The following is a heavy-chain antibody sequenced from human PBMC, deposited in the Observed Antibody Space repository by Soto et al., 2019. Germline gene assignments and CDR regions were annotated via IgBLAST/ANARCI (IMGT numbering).Heavy chain of an antibody. CDR3: TRDPGLRNGMDV. CDR2: MSSDGSNK. CDR1: GFTCSIYV. D-gene: IGHD1-1*01. J-gene: IGHJ6*02. V-gene: IGHV3-30*14. Sequence: GGSLRLSCAASGFTCSIYVVHWVRQAPGKGLEWVAVMSSDGSNKYSADSVKGRFTISRGNSRNTLHLQMNSLRVEDTAVYYCTRDPGLRNGMDVWGQGTTVTVSS.